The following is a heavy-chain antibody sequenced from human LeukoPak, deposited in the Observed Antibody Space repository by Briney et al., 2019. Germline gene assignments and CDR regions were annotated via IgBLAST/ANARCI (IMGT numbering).Heavy chain of an antibody. D-gene: IGHD4-23*01. CDR2: SSSSSRII. CDR1: GFTFSDYY. Sequence: GGSLRLSCAASGFTFSDYYMSWIRQAPGKGLEWISYSSSSSRIIYYADSVKGRFTISRDNAQSSMYLQMNSLRAEDTAVYYCARANYGGNPRYFQHWGQGTLVTVSS. V-gene: IGHV3-11*01. CDR3: ARANYGGNPRYFQH. J-gene: IGHJ1*01.